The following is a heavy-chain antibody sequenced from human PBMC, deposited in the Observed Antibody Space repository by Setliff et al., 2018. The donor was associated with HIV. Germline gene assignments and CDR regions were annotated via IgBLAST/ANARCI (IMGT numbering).Heavy chain of an antibody. J-gene: IGHJ4*02. V-gene: IGHV4-34*01. D-gene: IGHD3-3*01. Sequence: PSETLSLTCAVYGGSFSAYHWSWIRQTPGKGPEWLGEINHSGSTDYNLALESRVSMSIDTSKNQFSLKLTSVTAAATAIYYCARGRDYTGSWFRPLYLDFWGQGNLVTVSS. CDR2: INHSGST. CDR3: ARGRDYTGSWFRPLYLDF. CDR1: GGSFSAYH.